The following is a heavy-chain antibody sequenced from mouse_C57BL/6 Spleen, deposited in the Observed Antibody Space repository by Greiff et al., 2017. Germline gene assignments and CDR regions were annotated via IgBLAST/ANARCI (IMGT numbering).Heavy chain of an antibody. D-gene: IGHD1-1*01. CDR1: GYAFSSSW. V-gene: IGHV1-82*01. CDR3: AREDLDYGRRFAY. CDR2: IYPGDGDT. Sequence: QVQLQQSGPELVKPGASVKISCKASGYAFSSSWMNWVKQRPGKGLEWIGRIYPGDGDTNYNGKFKGKATLTADKSSRTAYMQLSSLTSEDSAVFLCAREDLDYGRRFAYWGQGTLGTVSA. J-gene: IGHJ3*01.